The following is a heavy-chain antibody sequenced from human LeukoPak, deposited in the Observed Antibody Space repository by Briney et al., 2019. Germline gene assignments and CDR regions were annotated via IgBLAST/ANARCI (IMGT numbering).Heavy chain of an antibody. V-gene: IGHV3-21*01. Sequence: GGSLRLSCAASGFTFSSYSMNWVRQAPGKGLEWVSSISSSSSYIYYADSVKGRFTISRDNAKNSLYLQMNSLRAEDTAVYYCARVGAYGGPPYYYYMDVWGKGTTVTVSS. CDR3: ARVGAYGGPPYYYYMDV. CDR1: GFTFSSYS. CDR2: ISSSSSYI. J-gene: IGHJ6*03. D-gene: IGHD4-23*01.